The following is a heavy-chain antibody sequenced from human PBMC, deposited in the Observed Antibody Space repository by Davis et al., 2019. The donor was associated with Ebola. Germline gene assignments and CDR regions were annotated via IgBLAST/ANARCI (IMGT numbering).Heavy chain of an antibody. CDR3: ARDREFGVTPGDDAFDI. V-gene: IGHV1-2*02. J-gene: IGHJ3*02. D-gene: IGHD3-16*01. CDR2: INPNSGGT. CDR1: GYTFTDYY. Sequence: ASVKVSCKASGYTFTDYYMHWVRQAPGQGLEWMGWINPNSGGTNYAQKFQGRVTMSRDTSTSTVYMELSSLRSEDTAVYYCARDREFGVTPGDDAFDIWGQGTMVTVSS.